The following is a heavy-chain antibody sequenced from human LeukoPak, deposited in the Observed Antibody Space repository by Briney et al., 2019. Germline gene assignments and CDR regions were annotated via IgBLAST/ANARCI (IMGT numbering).Heavy chain of an antibody. CDR2: IVPMGDIT. Sequence: SVKVSCKASGGTLSTYAISWVRQAPGQGLEWMGRIVPMGDITNYAQRFQGRVTITADKFTRKAYMELSSLRSEDTALYYCARESVRNWLDPWGQGTLVTVAS. CDR1: GGTLSTYA. J-gene: IGHJ5*02. CDR3: ARESVRNWLDP. D-gene: IGHD3-3*01. V-gene: IGHV1-69*04.